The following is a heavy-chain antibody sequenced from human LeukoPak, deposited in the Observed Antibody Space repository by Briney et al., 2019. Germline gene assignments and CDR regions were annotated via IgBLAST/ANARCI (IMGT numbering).Heavy chain of an antibody. CDR3: AKDVRGGCSGANCHY. CDR2: LNQDGSVK. J-gene: IGHJ4*02. Sequence: GGSLRLSCAASGFTFNRHWMSWVRQAPGKGLNWVATLNQDGSVKHYVDSVKGRFIISRDNAKNSLSLQMNSLRAEDTAVYYCAKDVRGGCSGANCHYWGQGTLVTVSS. CDR1: GFTFNRHW. D-gene: IGHD4/OR15-4a*01. V-gene: IGHV3-7*03.